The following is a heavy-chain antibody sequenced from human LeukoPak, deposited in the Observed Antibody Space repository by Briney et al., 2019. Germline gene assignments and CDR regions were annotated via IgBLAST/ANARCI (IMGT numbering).Heavy chain of an antibody. CDR1: RFTFSSYA. D-gene: IGHD1-26*01. Sequence: GGSLRLSCAASRFTFSSYAMSWVRQAPGKGLEWVSAISGSGGSTYYADSVKGRFTISRDNSKNTLYLQMNSLRAEDTAVYYCAKDHRIVGATTFDYWGQGTLVTVSS. V-gene: IGHV3-23*01. CDR3: AKDHRIVGATTFDY. CDR2: ISGSGGST. J-gene: IGHJ4*02.